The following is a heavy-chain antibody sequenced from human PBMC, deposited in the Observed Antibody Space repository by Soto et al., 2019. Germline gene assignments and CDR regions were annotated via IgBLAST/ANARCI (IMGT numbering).Heavy chain of an antibody. CDR3: TRDWRRVETGFDL. CDR2: ISSNAYSGTA. Sequence: GGSLRLSCTASGFTFSDYAMSWFRQAPGKGLEWVGFISSNAYSGTAEYAAGGIGRFTNSRDNSICVAYLKMNSLETDDTAVSYCTRDWRRVETGFDLWGRGTLVTVSS. V-gene: IGHV3-49*03. J-gene: IGHJ2*01. CDR1: GFTFSDYA.